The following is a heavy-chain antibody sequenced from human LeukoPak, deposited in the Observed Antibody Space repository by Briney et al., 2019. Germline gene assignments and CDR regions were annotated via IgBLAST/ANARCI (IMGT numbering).Heavy chain of an antibody. V-gene: IGHV3-21*01. CDR2: ISSSSSYI. Sequence: GGSLRLSCAASGFTFSSYSMNWVRQAPGKGLKWVSSISSSSSYIYYADSVKGRFTISRDNAKNSLYVQMNSLRAEDTAVYYCVRDMTTATTCYLQHWGQGTLVTVSS. CDR1: GFTFSSYS. CDR3: VRDMTTATTCYLQH. D-gene: IGHD4-17*01. J-gene: IGHJ1*01.